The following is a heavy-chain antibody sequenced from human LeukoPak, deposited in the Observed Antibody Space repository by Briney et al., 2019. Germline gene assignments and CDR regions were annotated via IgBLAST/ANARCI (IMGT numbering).Heavy chain of an antibody. CDR1: GGSISSYY. CDR3: ARVTGYMTEDYFDY. Sequence: PSETLSLTCTVSGGSISSYYWSWIRQPPGKGLEWIGYIYYSGSTNYNPSLKSRVTISVDTSKNQFSLRLSSVTAADTAVYYCARVTGYMTEDYFDYWGQGTLITVSS. CDR2: IYYSGST. D-gene: IGHD6-13*01. V-gene: IGHV4-59*01. J-gene: IGHJ4*02.